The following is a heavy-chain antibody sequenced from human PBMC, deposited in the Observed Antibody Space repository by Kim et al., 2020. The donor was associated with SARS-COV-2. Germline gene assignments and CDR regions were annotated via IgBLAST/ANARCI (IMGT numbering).Heavy chain of an antibody. V-gene: IGHV4-34*01. D-gene: IGHD4-17*01. CDR3: ATTYGG. J-gene: IGHJ4*02. Sequence: NQRGSTNYSPSPKSRVTISVDTSKNQFALKLSSVTAADTAVYYCATTYGGWGQGTLVTVSS. CDR2: NQRGST.